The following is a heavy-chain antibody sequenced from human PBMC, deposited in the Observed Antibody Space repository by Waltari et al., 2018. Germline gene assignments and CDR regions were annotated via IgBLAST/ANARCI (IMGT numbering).Heavy chain of an antibody. CDR2: IYTSGST. CDR3: ARDRLDSTSLWFDP. D-gene: IGHD2-2*01. V-gene: IGHV4-4*07. CDR1: GFTVSSNY. J-gene: IGHJ5*02. Sequence: VQLVESGGGLVQPGGSLRLSCAASGFTVSSNYMSWVRQAPGKGLEWIGRIYTSGSTNDNPSRKSRVTMSVDTSKNQFSLKLSLVTAADTAVYYCARDRLDSTSLWFDPWGQGTLVTVSS.